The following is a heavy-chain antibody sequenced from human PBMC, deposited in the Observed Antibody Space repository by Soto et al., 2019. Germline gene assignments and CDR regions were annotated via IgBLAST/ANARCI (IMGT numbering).Heavy chain of an antibody. Sequence: SETLSLTCTVSGGSLSSYYWSWIRQPPGKGLEWIGSIYYSGSTNYNPSLKSRVTISVDTSKKQFSLKLSSVAAADTAVYYCARHPCSSSRCYADYWGQGTLVTVSS. V-gene: IGHV4-59*08. J-gene: IGHJ4*02. D-gene: IGHD2-2*01. CDR3: ARHPCSSSRCYADY. CDR1: GGSLSSYY. CDR2: IYYSGST.